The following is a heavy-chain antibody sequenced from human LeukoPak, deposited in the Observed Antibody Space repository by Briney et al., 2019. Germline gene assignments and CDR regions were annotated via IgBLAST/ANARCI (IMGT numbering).Heavy chain of an antibody. V-gene: IGHV3-23*01. CDR2: ISGSGGST. Sequence: GGSLRLSCAASGFTFSSYAMSWVRQAPGKGLEWVSAISGSGGSTYYADSVKGRFTISRDNSKNTLCLQMNSLRAEDTAVYYCAKDQRIPAAIRHFDYWGQGTLATVSS. D-gene: IGHD2-2*02. CDR1: GFTFSSYA. J-gene: IGHJ4*02. CDR3: AKDQRIPAAIRHFDY.